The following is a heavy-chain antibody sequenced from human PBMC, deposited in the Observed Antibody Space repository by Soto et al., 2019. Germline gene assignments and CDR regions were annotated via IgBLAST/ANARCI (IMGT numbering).Heavy chain of an antibody. CDR3: ARDSDYGDYEDYGMDV. Sequence: SETLSLTCAVSGGSISSGGYSWSWIRQPPGKGLEWIGYIYHSGSTYYNPSLKSRVTISVDRSKNQFSLKLSSVTAADTAVYYCARDSDYGDYEDYGMDVWGQGATVTVSS. CDR2: IYHSGST. V-gene: IGHV4-30-2*01. J-gene: IGHJ6*02. D-gene: IGHD4-17*01. CDR1: GGSISSGGYS.